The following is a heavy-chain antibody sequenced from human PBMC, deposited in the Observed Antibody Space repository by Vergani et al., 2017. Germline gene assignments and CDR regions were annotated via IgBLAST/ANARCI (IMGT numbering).Heavy chain of an antibody. CDR3: ARGGWRIGVRRPVPGTDFDY. V-gene: IGHV1-18*01. D-gene: IGHD6-19*01. CDR2: ISAYNGNT. J-gene: IGHJ4*02. Sequence: QIQLVQSGAEVKKPGASVKVSCKSSGYTFTSYGISWVRQAPGQGLEWMGWISAYNGNTNYAQKLQGRVTMTTDTSTSTAYMELRSLRSDDTAVYYCARGGWRIGVRRPVPGTDFDYWGQGTLVTVSS. CDR1: GYTFTSYG.